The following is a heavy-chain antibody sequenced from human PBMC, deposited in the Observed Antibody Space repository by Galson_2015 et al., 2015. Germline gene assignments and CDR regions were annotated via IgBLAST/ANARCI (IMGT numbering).Heavy chain of an antibody. V-gene: IGHV1-8*01. J-gene: IGHJ4*02. D-gene: IGHD2-15*01. CDR3: ARGRRVVAATAGNY. Sequence: SVKVSCKASGYTFTSYDINWVRQATGQGLEWMGWMNPNSGNTGYAQKFQGRVTMTRNTSISTAYMELSSLRSEDTAVYYCARGRRVVAATAGNYWGQGTLVTVSS. CDR1: GYTFTSYD. CDR2: MNPNSGNT.